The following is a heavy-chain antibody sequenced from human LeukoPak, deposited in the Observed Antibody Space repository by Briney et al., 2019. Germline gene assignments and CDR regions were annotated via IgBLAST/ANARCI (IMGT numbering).Heavy chain of an antibody. D-gene: IGHD3-10*01. CDR2: ISSSSSYI. CDR1: GFTFSSYI. J-gene: IGHJ4*02. Sequence: GGSLRLSCAASGFTFSSYIMNWVRQAPAKGLEWVSSISSSSSYIYYADSVKGRFTISRDNAKNSLYLQMNSLRAEDTAVYYCAVWLAHGELYYWGQGTLVTVSS. V-gene: IGHV3-21*01. CDR3: AVWLAHGELYY.